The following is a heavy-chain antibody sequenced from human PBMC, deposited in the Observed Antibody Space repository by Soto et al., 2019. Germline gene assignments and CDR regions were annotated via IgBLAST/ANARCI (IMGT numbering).Heavy chain of an antibody. CDR3: ARVLSGGYSSSSFDY. J-gene: IGHJ4*02. V-gene: IGHV4-31*11. D-gene: IGHD6-6*01. CDR1: GGSISSGGYY. Sequence: SETLSLTCAVSGGSISSGGYYWSWIRQHPGKGLEWIGYIYYSGSTYYNPSLKSRVTISVDTSKNQFSLKLSSVTAADTAVYYCARVLSGGYSSSSFDYWGQGTLVTVSS. CDR2: IYYSGST.